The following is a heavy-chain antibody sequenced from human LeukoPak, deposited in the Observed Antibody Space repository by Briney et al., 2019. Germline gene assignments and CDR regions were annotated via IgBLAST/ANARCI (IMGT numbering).Heavy chain of an antibody. V-gene: IGHV3-30*01. CDR1: GFTFSTYT. J-gene: IGHJ4*02. CDR3: ARGSRWLQLGPFDY. Sequence: GGSLRLSCAASGFTFSTYTMHWVRQAPGKGLEWVAVMSYDGGDKYYAESVKGRFTISRDNSRTTVYLQMNSLRAEDTAVYYCARGSRWLQLGPFDYWGQGTLVNVSS. CDR2: MSYDGGDK. D-gene: IGHD5-24*01.